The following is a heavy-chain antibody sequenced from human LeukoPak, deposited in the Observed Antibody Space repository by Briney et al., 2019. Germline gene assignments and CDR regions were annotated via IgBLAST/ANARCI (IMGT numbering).Heavy chain of an antibody. V-gene: IGHV3-7*01. CDR3: ARDRGYSPFDY. CDR1: GFTFSSYA. J-gene: IGHJ4*02. D-gene: IGHD4-23*01. Sequence: GGSLRLSCAASGFTFSSYAMSWVRQAPGQGLEWVANIKEDGSEINYVDSVKGRFTISRDNAKNSLYLQMNSLRVDDTAVYYCARDRGYSPFDYWGQGTLVTVSS. CDR2: IKEDGSEI.